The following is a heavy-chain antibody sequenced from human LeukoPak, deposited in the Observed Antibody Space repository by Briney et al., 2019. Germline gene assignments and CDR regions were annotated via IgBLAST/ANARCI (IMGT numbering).Heavy chain of an antibody. CDR1: GFTVSSNY. CDR2: ICSGGST. J-gene: IGHJ4*02. V-gene: IGHV3-66*01. D-gene: IGHD3-10*01. CDR3: ASSVGRFGELDY. Sequence: GGSLRLSCAASGFTVSSNYMSWVRQAPGKGLEWVSVICSGGSTYYADSVKGRFTISRDNSKNTLYLQMNSLRAEDTAVYYCASSVGRFGELDYWGQGTLVTVSS.